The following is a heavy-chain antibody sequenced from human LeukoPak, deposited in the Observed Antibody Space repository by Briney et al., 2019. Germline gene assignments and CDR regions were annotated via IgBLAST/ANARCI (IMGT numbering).Heavy chain of an antibody. CDR3: ARVTDSMYYFDY. J-gene: IGHJ4*02. D-gene: IGHD3-22*01. Sequence: SETLSLTCAVYGGSFSGYFWTWIRQPPGMGLEWIGEINHSGSTNYNPSLKSRVTISVDTSKNQFSLKLSSVTAADTAVYYCARVTDSMYYFDYWGQGTLVTVSS. CDR2: INHSGST. V-gene: IGHV4-34*01. CDR1: GGSFSGYF.